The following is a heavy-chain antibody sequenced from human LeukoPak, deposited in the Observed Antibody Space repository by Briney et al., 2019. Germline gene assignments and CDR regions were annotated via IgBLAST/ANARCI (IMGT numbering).Heavy chain of an antibody. J-gene: IGHJ4*02. CDR1: GGSFSGYY. CDR3: ARGYDYVWGSYRSPPGY. D-gene: IGHD3-16*02. CDR2: INHSGST. V-gene: IGHV4-34*01. Sequence: SETLSLTCAVYGGSFSGYYWSWIRQSPGKGLEWIGEINHSGSTNYNPSLKSRVTISVDTSKNQFSLKLSSVTAADTAVYYCARGYDYVWGSYRSPPGYWGQGTLVTVSS.